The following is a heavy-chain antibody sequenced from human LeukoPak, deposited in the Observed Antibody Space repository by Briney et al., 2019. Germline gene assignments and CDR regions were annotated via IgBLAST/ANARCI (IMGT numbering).Heavy chain of an antibody. J-gene: IGHJ4*02. CDR2: ISSSSSYI. Sequence: GRSLRLSCAASGFTFSSYNMNWVRQAPGKGLEWVSSISSSSSYIYYADSLKGRFTISRDNAKNSLYLQMNSLRAEDRAVYYCARVGSQLGTSYFDYWGQGTLVTVSS. CDR1: GFTFSSYN. CDR3: ARVGSQLGTSYFDY. D-gene: IGHD6-13*01. V-gene: IGHV3-21*01.